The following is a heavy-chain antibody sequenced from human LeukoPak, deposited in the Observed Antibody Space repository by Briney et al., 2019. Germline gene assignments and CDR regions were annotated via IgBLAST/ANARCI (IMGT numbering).Heavy chain of an antibody. CDR1: GVTFSSYG. D-gene: IGHD1-26*01. CDR3: AKVGVGATDY. CDR2: ISGSGGGT. J-gene: IGHJ4*02. Sequence: GGSLRLSCAASGVTFSSYGMSWVRQAPGKGLEWVSAISGSGGGTNYADSVKGRFTISGDNSKNTLYLQMNSLRAEDTAVYYCAKVGVGATDYWGQGTLVTVSS. V-gene: IGHV3-23*01.